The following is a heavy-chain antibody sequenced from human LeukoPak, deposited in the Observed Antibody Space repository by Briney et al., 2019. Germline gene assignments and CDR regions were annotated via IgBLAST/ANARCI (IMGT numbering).Heavy chain of an antibody. V-gene: IGHV3-74*01. CDR3: ARQGVVPAAPDAFDI. CDR2: INSDGSST. Sequence: GGSLRLSCAASGFTFSSHWMHWVRQAPGKGLVWVSRINSDGSSTSYADSVKGRFTISRDNAKNTLYLQMNSLRAEDTAVYYCARQGVVPAAPDAFDIWGQGTMVTVSS. D-gene: IGHD2-2*01. CDR1: GFTFSSHW. J-gene: IGHJ3*02.